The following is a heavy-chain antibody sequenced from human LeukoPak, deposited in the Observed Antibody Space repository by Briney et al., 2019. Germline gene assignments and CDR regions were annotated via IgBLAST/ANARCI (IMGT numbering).Heavy chain of an antibody. J-gene: IGHJ4*02. CDR2: IKSKTDGGTT. V-gene: IGHV3-15*01. Sequence: PGGSLRLSCAASGFTFSNAWMSWVRQAPGKGLEWVGRIKSKTDGGTTDYAAPVKGRFTISRDDSKNTLYLQMNSLRAEDTAVYYCAKDSPGTADYWGQGTLVTVSS. CDR1: GFTFSNAW. CDR3: AKDSPGTADY. D-gene: IGHD1-1*01.